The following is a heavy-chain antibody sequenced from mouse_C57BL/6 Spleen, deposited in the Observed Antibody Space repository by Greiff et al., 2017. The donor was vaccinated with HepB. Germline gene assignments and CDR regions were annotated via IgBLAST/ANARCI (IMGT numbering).Heavy chain of an antibody. Sequence: VQLQQSGPELVKPGASVKISCKASGYAFSSSWMNWVKQRPGKGLEWIGRIYPGDGDTNYNGKFKGKATLTADKSSSTAYMQLSSLTSEDSAVYFCARESVSPWFAYWGQGTLVTVSA. D-gene: IGHD6-2*01. V-gene: IGHV1-82*01. CDR3: ARESVSPWFAY. CDR2: IYPGDGDT. CDR1: GYAFSSSW. J-gene: IGHJ3*01.